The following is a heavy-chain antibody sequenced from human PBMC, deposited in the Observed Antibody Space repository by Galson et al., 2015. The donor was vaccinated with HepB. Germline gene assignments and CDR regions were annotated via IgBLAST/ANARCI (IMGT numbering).Heavy chain of an antibody. V-gene: IGHV2-5*02. CDR1: GFSLSTSGVG. Sequence: PALVKPTQTLTLTCTFSGFSLSTSGVGVGWIRQPPGKALEWLAVIYWDGDKRYSPSLKSRLTITKDTSKNQVVLTMTNMDPVDTATYYCAHSGYYFDSRAYSFDFWGQGTLVTVSS. CDR2: IYWDGDK. D-gene: IGHD3-22*01. J-gene: IGHJ4*02. CDR3: AHSGYYFDSRAYSFDF.